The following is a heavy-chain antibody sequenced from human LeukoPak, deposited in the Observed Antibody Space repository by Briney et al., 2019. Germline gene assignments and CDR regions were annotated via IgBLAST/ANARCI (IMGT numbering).Heavy chain of an antibody. D-gene: IGHD2-8*01. J-gene: IGHJ6*03. CDR1: GGSFSGYY. Sequence: PSETLSLTCAVYGGSFSGYYWSWLRQPPGKGLEWIGEINHSGSTNYNPSLKSRVTISVDTSKNQFSLKLSSVTAADTAVYYCARARTLGYCTNGVCLRAYYYYYMDVWGKGTTVTVSS. CDR3: ARARTLGYCTNGVCLRAYYYYYMDV. V-gene: IGHV4-34*01. CDR2: INHSGST.